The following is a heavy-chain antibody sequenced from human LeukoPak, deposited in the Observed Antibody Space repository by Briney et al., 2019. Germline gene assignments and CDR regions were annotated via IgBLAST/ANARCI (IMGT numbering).Heavy chain of an antibody. Sequence: PGRSLRLSCAASGFIFSNSAMHWVRQAPGKGLEWVAVISYDGSNKYYADSVKGRFTISRDNSKNTLYLQMNSLKTEDTAVYYCTTPGEMSTTQPFDYWGQGTLVTVSS. CDR2: ISYDGSNK. CDR1: GFIFSNSA. CDR3: TTPGEMSTTQPFDY. J-gene: IGHJ4*02. V-gene: IGHV3-30*03. D-gene: IGHD5-24*01.